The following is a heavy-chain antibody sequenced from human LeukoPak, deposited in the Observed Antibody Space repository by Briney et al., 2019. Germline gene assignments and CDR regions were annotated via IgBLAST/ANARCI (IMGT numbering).Heavy chain of an antibody. CDR3: ATVRGGNTRDFDY. CDR2: IRSSSGYI. J-gene: IGHJ4*02. D-gene: IGHD3-10*01. V-gene: IGHV3-21*01. CDR1: GFTFSSYN. Sequence: GGSLRLSCAASGFTFSSYNMHWVRQAPGKGLEWVSSIRSSSGYIYYADSVKGRFTISRDNAKNSLYLQMNSLRAEDTAVYHCATVRGGNTRDFDYWGQGTPVTLSS.